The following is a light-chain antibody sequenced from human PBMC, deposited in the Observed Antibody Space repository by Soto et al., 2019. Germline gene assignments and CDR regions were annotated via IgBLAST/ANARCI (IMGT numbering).Light chain of an antibody. CDR2: DAS. CDR3: QQYNNWPRT. V-gene: IGKV3-15*01. Sequence: ETVMTQSAATLSVSPGERASLSCRAGQSVSRYLAWYQQKPGQAPRLLIYDASIRATGIPARFSGSGSGTDFTLTISSLQFEDFAVYYCQQYNNWPRTFGQGTKVDIK. CDR1: QSVSRY. J-gene: IGKJ1*01.